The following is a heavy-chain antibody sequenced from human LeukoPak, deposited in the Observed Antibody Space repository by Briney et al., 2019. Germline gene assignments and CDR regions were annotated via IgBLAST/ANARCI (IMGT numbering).Heavy chain of an antibody. V-gene: IGHV1-2*02. CDR3: ARASGSYWWFDS. D-gene: IGHD1-26*01. CDR1: GYTFTGYY. J-gene: IGHJ5*01. CDR2: VNPNSGDT. Sequence: GASVKVSCQASGYTFTGYYLHWVRQAPGQGLEWMGCVNPNSGDTNYAQKFQGSVTMTRDTSISTVYMELSRLRSDDTAVYYCARASGSYWWFDSWGQGTLVTVSS.